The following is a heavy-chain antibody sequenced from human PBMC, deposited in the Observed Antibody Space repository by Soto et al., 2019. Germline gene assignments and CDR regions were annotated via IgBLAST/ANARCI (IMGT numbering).Heavy chain of an antibody. V-gene: IGHV4-30-4*01. CDR1: GGSISGGVHS. CDR3: AREIMPLTNDWYFDL. Sequence: QVQLQESGPGLVKPSETLSLTCTVSGGSISGGVHSWRWIRQPPGKGLEWIGHIFDSGSTYYNPSLKSRLTISVDTSKNQFSLRLSSVTAADTAVYYCAREIMPLTNDWYFDLWGRGTLVTVSS. J-gene: IGHJ2*01. CDR2: IFDSGST. D-gene: IGHD2-8*01.